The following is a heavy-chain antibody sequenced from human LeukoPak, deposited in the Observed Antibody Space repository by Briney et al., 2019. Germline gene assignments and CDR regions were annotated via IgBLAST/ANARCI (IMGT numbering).Heavy chain of an antibody. CDR3: ARGSGSYSGAADY. J-gene: IGHJ4*02. CDR2: RNHRGSS. V-gene: IGHV4-39*07. D-gene: IGHD6-19*01. Sequence: SETLSLTCTVSGASLSSSSYYCAWIRLPPGKGLEWIGERNHRGSSYFNPSFESRVTISLDMSRKQFSLNLTSVTAADTAFYYCARGSGSYSGAADYWGQGTLVTVSS. CDR1: GASLSSSSYY.